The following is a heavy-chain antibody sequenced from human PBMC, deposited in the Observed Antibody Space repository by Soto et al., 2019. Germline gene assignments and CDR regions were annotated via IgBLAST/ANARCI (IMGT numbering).Heavy chain of an antibody. CDR1: GYTFTSYG. V-gene: IGHV1-18*01. CDR2: ISGYNGNT. CDR3: GRDEGYKCNDGGWCDP. D-gene: IGHD1-1*01. J-gene: IGHJ5*02. Sequence: QVQLVQSGAEVKKPGASVKVSCKSSGYTFTSYGISWVRQAPGQGLERMGWISGYNGNTNYAQKLQGRVTKTTDTSRSTAYMEVRSLRSDDTAVYYCGRDEGYKCNDGGWCDPWGQVTLVTVSS.